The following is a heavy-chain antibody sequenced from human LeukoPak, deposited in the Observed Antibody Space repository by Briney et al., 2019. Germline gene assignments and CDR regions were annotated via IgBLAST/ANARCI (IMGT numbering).Heavy chain of an antibody. V-gene: IGHV3-23*01. Sequence: GGSLRLSCAASGFTFGSYAMSWVRQAPGKGLEWVSAISGSGGSTYYADSVKGRFTISRDNSKNTLYLQMNSLRAEDTAVYYCAKARLETYYDFWSGYREDNWFDPWGQGTLVTVSS. J-gene: IGHJ5*02. CDR2: ISGSGGST. D-gene: IGHD3-3*01. CDR1: GFTFGSYA. CDR3: AKARLETYYDFWSGYREDNWFDP.